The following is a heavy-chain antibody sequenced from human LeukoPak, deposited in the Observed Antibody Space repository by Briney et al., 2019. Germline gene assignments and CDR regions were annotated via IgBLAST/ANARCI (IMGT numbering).Heavy chain of an antibody. CDR2: IGTAGDT. D-gene: IGHD5-18*01. CDR1: GFTFSSYD. J-gene: IGHJ4*02. Sequence: GGSLRLSCAASGFTFSSYDMHWVRQATGKGLEWVSAIGTAGDTYYPGSVKGRFTISRENAKNSLYLRMNSLRAGDTAVYYCARGIPGYSYGYDYWGQGTLVTVSS. CDR3: ARGIPGYSYGYDY. V-gene: IGHV3-13*01.